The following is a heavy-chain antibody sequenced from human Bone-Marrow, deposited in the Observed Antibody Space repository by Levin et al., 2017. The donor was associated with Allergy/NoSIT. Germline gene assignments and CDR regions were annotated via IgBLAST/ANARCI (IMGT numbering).Heavy chain of an antibody. J-gene: IGHJ4*02. D-gene: IGHD3-22*01. CDR1: GFRFEDHA. CDR3: VKGFSPYYYDSRGYKD. Sequence: SLKISCAASGFRFEDHAMHWVRQAPGKGLEWVAGISGKRGALGYADSVKGRFTISRDTANTSLFLQMNSLRTEDTAFYYCVKGFSPYYYDSRGYKDWGQGTLVSVSS. CDR2: ISGKRGAL. V-gene: IGHV3-9*01.